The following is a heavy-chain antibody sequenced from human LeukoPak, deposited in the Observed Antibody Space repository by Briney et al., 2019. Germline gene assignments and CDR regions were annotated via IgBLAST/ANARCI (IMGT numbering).Heavy chain of an antibody. Sequence: GGSLRLSCAASGFTFSNYWMSWVRQAPGQGLEWVANIQEDGSEKYYVDSVKGRFPISRENAKNSLYLQMNSRRAEDTAVYYCARTIRGYWGQGTLVTDSS. CDR2: IQEDGSEK. J-gene: IGHJ4*02. V-gene: IGHV3-7*01. CDR1: GFTFSNYW. CDR3: ARTIRGY. D-gene: IGHD3-10*01.